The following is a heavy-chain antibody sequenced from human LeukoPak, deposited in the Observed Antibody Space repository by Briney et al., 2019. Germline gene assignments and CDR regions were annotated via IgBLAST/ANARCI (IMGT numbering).Heavy chain of an antibody. J-gene: IGHJ4*02. CDR2: ISSSSSYI. Sequence: GGSLRLSCAASGFTFSSYSMNWVRQAPGKGLEWVSSISSSSSYIYYADSVKGRFTISRDNAKNSLYLQMNSLRAEDTAVYYCARDNLWFGELLPAYYFDHWGQGTLVTVSS. V-gene: IGHV3-21*01. CDR3: ARDNLWFGELLPAYYFDH. D-gene: IGHD3-10*01. CDR1: GFTFSSYS.